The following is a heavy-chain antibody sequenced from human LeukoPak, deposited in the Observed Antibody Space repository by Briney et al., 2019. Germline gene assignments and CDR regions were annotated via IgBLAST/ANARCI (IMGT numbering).Heavy chain of an antibody. CDR2: IIPIFGTA. CDR1: GGTFSSYA. D-gene: IGHD3-10*01. Sequence: SVKVSCKASGGTFSSYAISWVRQAPGQGLEWMGRIIPIFGTANYAQKFQGRVTITTDESTSTAYMELSSLRSEDTAVYYCARASNDFWSGYYYGSGSYYTLFDYWGQGTLVTVSS. V-gene: IGHV1-69*05. J-gene: IGHJ4*02. CDR3: ARASNDFWSGYYYGSGSYYTLFDY.